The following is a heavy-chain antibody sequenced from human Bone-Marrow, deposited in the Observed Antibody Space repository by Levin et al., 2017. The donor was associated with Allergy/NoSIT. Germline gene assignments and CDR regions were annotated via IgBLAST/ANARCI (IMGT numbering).Heavy chain of an antibody. CDR1: GFTFSSYA. Sequence: GGSLRLSCAASGFTFSSYAMSWVRQAPGKGLEWVSAISGSGGSTYYADPVKGRFTISRDNSKNTLYLQMNSLRAEDTAVYYCAKADDYYGSGSYFGKVDYWGQGTLVTVSS. CDR2: ISGSGGST. D-gene: IGHD3-10*01. J-gene: IGHJ4*02. CDR3: AKADDYYGSGSYFGKVDY. V-gene: IGHV3-23*01.